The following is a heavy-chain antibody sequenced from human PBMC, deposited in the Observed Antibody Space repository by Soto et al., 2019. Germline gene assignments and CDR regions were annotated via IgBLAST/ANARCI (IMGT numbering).Heavy chain of an antibody. Sequence: QLQLQESGSGLVKPSQTLSLTCAASVGSISSGGYSWSWIRQPPGKGLEWIGYIYLSGSTYYNPSLKSRVTISVDRSKNQFSLKLSSVTAADTAVYYCATAGGLGAVAADYWGQGTLVTVSS. V-gene: IGHV4-30-2*01. D-gene: IGHD6-19*01. CDR3: ATAGGLGAVAADY. J-gene: IGHJ4*02. CDR1: VGSISSGGYS. CDR2: IYLSGST.